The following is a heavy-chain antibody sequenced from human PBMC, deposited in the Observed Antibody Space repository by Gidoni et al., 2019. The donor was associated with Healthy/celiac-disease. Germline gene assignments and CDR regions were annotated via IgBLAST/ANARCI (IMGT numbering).Heavy chain of an antibody. D-gene: IGHD3-16*02. CDR2: ISGSCGST. CDR1: GFTLSSYA. J-gene: IGHJ2*01. V-gene: IGHV3-23*01. Sequence: EVQLLESGGGLVQPGGSLRLSWADSGFTLSSYAMSWVRQAPGKGLEWVSAISGSCGSTYYADSMKGRFTISRDNSKNTLYLQMNSLRAEDTAVYYCAKDKNDYVWGIYRSPYWYFDLWGRGTLVTVSS. CDR3: AKDKNDYVWGIYRSPYWYFDL.